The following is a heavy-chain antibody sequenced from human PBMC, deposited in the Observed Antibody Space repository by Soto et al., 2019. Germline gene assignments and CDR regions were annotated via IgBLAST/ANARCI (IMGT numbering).Heavy chain of an antibody. J-gene: IGHJ4*02. V-gene: IGHV1-18*01. CDR3: ARAYYDFWSGYYPMGY. CDR2: ISAYNGNT. CDR1: GGTFSSYG. Sequence: PSVKVSCKASGGTFSSYGISWVRRAPGQGLEWMGWISAYNGNTNYAQKLQGRVTMTTDTSTSTAYMELRSLRSDDTAVYYCARAYYDFWSGYYPMGYWGQGTLVTVSS. D-gene: IGHD3-3*01.